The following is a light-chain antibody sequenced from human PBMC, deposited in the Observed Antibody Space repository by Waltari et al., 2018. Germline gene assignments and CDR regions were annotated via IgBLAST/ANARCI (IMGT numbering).Light chain of an antibody. J-gene: IGKJ2*01. CDR3: QQHNSYPYT. Sequence: DIQLTQSPSFLSASVGDRVTITCRASQGISSNLAWYQQKPGKAPKLLIYGASTMESGVPSRFSGSGSGTEFTLTISSLQPEDFAAYYCQQHNSYPYTFGQGTKLEIK. CDR1: QGISSN. V-gene: IGKV1-9*01. CDR2: GAS.